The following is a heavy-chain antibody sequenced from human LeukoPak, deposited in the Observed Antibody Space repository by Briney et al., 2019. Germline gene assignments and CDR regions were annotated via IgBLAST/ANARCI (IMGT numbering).Heavy chain of an antibody. Sequence: SETLSLTCAVYGGSFSSYYWSWIRQPPGKGLEWIGYIYYSGSTNYNPSLKSRVTISVDTSKNQFSLKLSSVTAADTAVYYCAREEAVVGSGAFDIWGQGTMVTVSS. CDR1: GGSFSSYY. J-gene: IGHJ3*02. CDR2: IYYSGST. V-gene: IGHV4-59*01. CDR3: AREEAVVGSGAFDI. D-gene: IGHD6-19*01.